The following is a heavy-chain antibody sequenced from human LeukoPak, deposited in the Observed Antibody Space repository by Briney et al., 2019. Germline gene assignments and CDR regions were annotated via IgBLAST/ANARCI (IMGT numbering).Heavy chain of an antibody. CDR2: INHSGST. V-gene: IGHV4-34*01. CDR1: GGSFSDYY. CDR3: ASGYCSSTSCYAFDY. D-gene: IGHD2-2*01. J-gene: IGHJ4*02. Sequence: SETLSLTCAVYGGSFSDYYWSWIRQPPGKGLEWIGEINHSGSTNYNPSLKSRVTISVDTSKNQFSLKLSSVTAADTAVYYCASGYCSSTSCYAFDYWGQGTLVTVSS.